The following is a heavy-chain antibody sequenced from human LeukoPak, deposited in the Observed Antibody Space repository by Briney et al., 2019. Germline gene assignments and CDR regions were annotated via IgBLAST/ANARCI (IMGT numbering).Heavy chain of an antibody. CDR3: ARHKRDSSGYFIDS. CDR2: VYPADSDT. Sequence: GESLKISCEASGYSFTPYWIGWVRQMPGKGLEWVGIVYPADSDTRYSPSFQGQVTISADKSIRTAYLQWSSLKAPDTAIYYCARHKRDSSGYFIDSWGQGTPVTVSS. D-gene: IGHD3-22*01. CDR1: GYSFTPYW. J-gene: IGHJ4*02. V-gene: IGHV5-51*01.